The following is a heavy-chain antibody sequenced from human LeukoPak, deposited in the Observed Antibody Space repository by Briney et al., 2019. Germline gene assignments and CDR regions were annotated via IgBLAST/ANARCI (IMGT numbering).Heavy chain of an antibody. CDR3: ARGTTHLWFGEGGNALDI. D-gene: IGHD3-10*01. CDR1: GGTFSSYA. J-gene: IGHJ3*02. CDR2: IIPVFNTA. Sequence: ASVKVSCKASGGTFSSYAISWVRQAPGQGLEWMGGIIPVFNTADQAQKFQDRVTITADESTSTAYMELSSLRSEDTAVYYCARGTTHLWFGEGGNALDIWGQGTMVTVSS. V-gene: IGHV1-69*13.